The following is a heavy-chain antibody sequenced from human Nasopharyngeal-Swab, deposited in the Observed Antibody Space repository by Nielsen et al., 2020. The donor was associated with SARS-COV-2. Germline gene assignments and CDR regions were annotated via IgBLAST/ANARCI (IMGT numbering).Heavy chain of an antibody. CDR1: GFTFSSYW. V-gene: IGHV3-7*01. Sequence: GESLKISCAASGFTFSSYWMSWVRQAPGKGLEWLANIKQDGSEKYYVDSVKGRFTISRDNAKNSLYLQMNSLRAEDTAVYYCAREGLYYDILTGYYPYYGMDVWGQGTTVTVSS. CDR2: IKQDGSEK. CDR3: AREGLYYDILTGYYPYYGMDV. J-gene: IGHJ6*02. D-gene: IGHD3-9*01.